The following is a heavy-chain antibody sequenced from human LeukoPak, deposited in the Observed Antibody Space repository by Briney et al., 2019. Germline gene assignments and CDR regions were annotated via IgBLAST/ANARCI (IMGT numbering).Heavy chain of an antibody. V-gene: IGHV1-69*13. D-gene: IGHD3-10*01. J-gene: IGHJ6*03. CDR1: GGTFSSYA. CDR2: IIPIFGTA. Sequence: ASVKVSCKASGGTFSSYAISWVRQAPGQGLEWMGGIIPIFGTANYAQKFQGRVTITADESTSTAYMELSSLRSEDTAVYYCAREAYASGSFRTDYYYMDVWGKGTTVTISS. CDR3: AREAYASGSFRTDYYYMDV.